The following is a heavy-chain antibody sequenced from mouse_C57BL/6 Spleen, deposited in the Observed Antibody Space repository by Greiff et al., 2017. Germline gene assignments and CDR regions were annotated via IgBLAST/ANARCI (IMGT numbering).Heavy chain of an antibody. V-gene: IGHV6-6*01. Sequence: EVKLVESGGGLVQPGGSMKLSCAASGFTFSDAWMDWVRQSPEKGLEWVAEIRNKANNHATYYAESVKGRFTISRDDSKSSVYLQMNSLRAEDTGIYYCTFYDGYFSWFAYWGQGTLVTVSA. D-gene: IGHD2-3*01. CDR2: IRNKANNHAT. J-gene: IGHJ3*01. CDR3: TFYDGYFSWFAY. CDR1: GFTFSDAW.